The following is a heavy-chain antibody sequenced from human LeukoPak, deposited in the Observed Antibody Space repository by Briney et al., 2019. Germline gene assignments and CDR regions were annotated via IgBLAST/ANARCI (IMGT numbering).Heavy chain of an antibody. CDR1: GFTFSSYG. CDR3: ARDYYYYGSGSYYYYYYGMDV. D-gene: IGHD3-10*01. CDR2: IWYDGSNK. Sequence: PGGSLRLSCAESGFTFSSYGMHWVRQAPGKGLEWVAVIWYDGSNKYYADSVKGRFTISRDNSKNTLYLQMNSLRAEDTAVYYCARDYYYYGSGSYYYYYYGMDVWGQGTTVTVSS. V-gene: IGHV3-33*01. J-gene: IGHJ6*02.